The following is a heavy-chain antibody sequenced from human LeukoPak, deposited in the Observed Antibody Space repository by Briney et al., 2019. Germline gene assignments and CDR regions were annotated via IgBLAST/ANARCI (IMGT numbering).Heavy chain of an antibody. D-gene: IGHD3-10*01. CDR1: GFSVSTNY. CDR3: ARDRLYHYDSGSPLTYDGFDI. Sequence: AGGSLRLSCAASGFSVSTNYMTWVRQAPGKGLEWVSVIYSGGSTSYADSVKGRFTISRDKSKNRVDLEMKSLRAEDTAVYHCARDRLYHYDSGSPLTYDGFDIWGQGTMVTVSS. CDR2: IYSGGST. V-gene: IGHV3-53*01. J-gene: IGHJ3*02.